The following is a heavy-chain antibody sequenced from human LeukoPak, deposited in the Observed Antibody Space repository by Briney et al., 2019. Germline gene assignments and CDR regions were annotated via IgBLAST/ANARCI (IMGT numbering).Heavy chain of an antibody. V-gene: IGHV3-30*18. CDR3: GKGLPPAEDTAFDY. CDR1: GFTFSSYG. J-gene: IGHJ4*02. CDR2: ISYDGSNK. Sequence: GGSLRLSCAAAGFTFSSYGMHWVRPAPGKGLEWVAVISYDGSNKYYADSVKGRFTISRDNSKNTLYVQMNSLRAEDTAVYYCGKGLPPAEDTAFDYWGQGTLVTVSS. D-gene: IGHD5-18*01.